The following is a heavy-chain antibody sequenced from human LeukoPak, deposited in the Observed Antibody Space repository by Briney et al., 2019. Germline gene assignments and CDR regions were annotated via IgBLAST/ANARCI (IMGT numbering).Heavy chain of an antibody. V-gene: IGHV4-4*02. J-gene: IGHJ4*02. Sequence: GSLRLSCAASGFTVSSNYMSWVRQAPGKGLEWIGYIYHSGSTYYNPSLKSRVTISVDRSKNQFSLKLSSVTAADTAVYYCARARGYYYGSGSPTLFDYWGQGTLVTVPS. CDR3: ARARGYYYGSGSPTLFDY. CDR1: GFTVSSNY. CDR2: IYHSGST. D-gene: IGHD3-10*01.